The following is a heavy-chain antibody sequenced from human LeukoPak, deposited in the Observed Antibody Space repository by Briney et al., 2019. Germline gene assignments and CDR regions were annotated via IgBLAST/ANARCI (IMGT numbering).Heavy chain of an antibody. J-gene: IGHJ6*02. Sequence: APVKVSCKASGYTFTSYDINWVRQATGQGLEWMGWMNPNSGNTGYAQKFQGRVTMTRNTSISTAYMELSSLRSEDTAVYYCARAYGYSSSWSYYYYYGMDVWGQGTTVTVSS. D-gene: IGHD6-13*01. CDR1: GYTFTSYD. CDR2: MNPNSGNT. V-gene: IGHV1-8*01. CDR3: ARAYGYSSSWSYYYYYGMDV.